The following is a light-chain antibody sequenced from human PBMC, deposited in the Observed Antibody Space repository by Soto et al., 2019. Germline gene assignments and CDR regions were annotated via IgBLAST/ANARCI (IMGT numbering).Light chain of an antibody. J-gene: IGLJ1*01. CDR2: EVT. CDR3: SSYAGSNIYV. Sequence: SALTQPPSASGSPGQSVTISCTGTSSDVGGYNYVSWYQQHPGKAPKLMIYEVTRRPSGVPDRFSGSKSGSAASLTVSGLQAEDEADYYCSSYAGSNIYVFGTGTKVTVL. CDR1: SSDVGGYNY. V-gene: IGLV2-8*01.